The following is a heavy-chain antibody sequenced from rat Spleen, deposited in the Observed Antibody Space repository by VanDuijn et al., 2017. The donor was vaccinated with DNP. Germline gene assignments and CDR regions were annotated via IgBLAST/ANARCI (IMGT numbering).Heavy chain of an antibody. CDR3: ADILRV. Sequence: EVQLQESGPGLVKPSQSLSLTCSVTGYSITSSYRWNWIRKFPGNKLEWMGYINSAGSTNYNPSLKSRNSITRDTSKNQFFLQVNSVTTEDTATYYCADILRVWGQGVMVTVSS. J-gene: IGHJ2*01. CDR1: GYSITSSYR. D-gene: IGHD1-9*01. CDR2: INSAGST. V-gene: IGHV3-3*01.